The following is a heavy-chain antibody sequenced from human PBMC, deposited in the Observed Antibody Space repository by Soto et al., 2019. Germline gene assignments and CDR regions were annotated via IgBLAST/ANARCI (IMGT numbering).Heavy chain of an antibody. J-gene: IGHJ4*02. CDR3: ARTTFYDVFTVYYSLFDY. CDR2: ISDSGSS. V-gene: IGHV4-31*03. CDR1: GGSISSGRFY. D-gene: IGHD3-9*01. Sequence: QVQLQESGPGPVKPSQTLTLTCTVSGGSISSGRFYWSWIRQHPGKGLEWIGHISDSGSSYYNPSLESRVTISVDTSKNQFSLKLSAVTAADTAVYFCARTTFYDVFTVYYSLFDYWGQGTMVTVSS.